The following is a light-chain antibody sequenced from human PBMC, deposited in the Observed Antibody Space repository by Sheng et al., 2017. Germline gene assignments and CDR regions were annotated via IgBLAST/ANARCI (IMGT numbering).Light chain of an antibody. J-gene: IGKJ1*01. Sequence: EIVLTQSPVTLSLSPGERATLSCRASQSVSNFLAWFQQKPGQAPRLLIYDASSRATGIPARFSGSGSGRDFTLTISSLEPEDFAVYYCQQYGSSPGTFGQGTKVEIK. CDR1: QSVSNF. CDR2: DAS. CDR3: QQYGSSPGT. V-gene: IGKV3-11*02.